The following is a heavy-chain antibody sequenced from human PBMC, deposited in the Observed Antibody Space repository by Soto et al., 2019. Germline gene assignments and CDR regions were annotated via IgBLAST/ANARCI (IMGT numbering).Heavy chain of an antibody. CDR1: GFTVSSNY. CDR2: IYSGGST. J-gene: IGHJ3*02. D-gene: IGHD1-1*01. Sequence: GGSLRLSCAASGFTVSSNYMSWVRQAPGKGLEWVSVIYSGGSTYYADSVKGRFTISRDNSKNTLYLQMNSLRAEDTAVYYCARVWNDVPHDTFDIWGQGTMVTVSS. CDR3: ARVWNDVPHDTFDI. V-gene: IGHV3-53*01.